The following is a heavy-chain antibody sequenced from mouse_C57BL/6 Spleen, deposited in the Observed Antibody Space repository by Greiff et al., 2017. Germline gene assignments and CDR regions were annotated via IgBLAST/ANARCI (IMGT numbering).Heavy chain of an antibody. J-gene: IGHJ4*01. V-gene: IGHV5-9-1*02. CDR1: GFTFSSYA. CDR2: ISSGGDYI. Sequence: EVKLVESGAGLVKPGGSLKLSCAASGFTFSSYAMSWVRQTPEKRLEWVAYISSGGDYIYYADTVKGRFTISRDNARNTLYLQMSSLKSEDTAMYYCTRDEAITTVVATDYYAMYYWGQGTSVTVSS. CDR3: TRDEAITTVVATDYYAMYY. D-gene: IGHD1-1*01.